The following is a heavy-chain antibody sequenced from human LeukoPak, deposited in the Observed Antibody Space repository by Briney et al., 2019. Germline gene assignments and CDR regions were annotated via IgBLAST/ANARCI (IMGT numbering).Heavy chain of an antibody. J-gene: IGHJ4*02. D-gene: IGHD3-16*02. V-gene: IGHV4-38-2*02. CDR3: ARGRRGYRTELDS. CDR2: IYQSGTT. Sequence: SETLSLTCIVSGDSPGSGYYGGWIRQAPGKGLEWIGSIYQSGTTYYNPSLKSRVTISKDTSKNQFSLRLTSVTDADTALYYCARGRRGYRTELDSWGQGTLVTVSS. CDR1: GDSPGSGYY.